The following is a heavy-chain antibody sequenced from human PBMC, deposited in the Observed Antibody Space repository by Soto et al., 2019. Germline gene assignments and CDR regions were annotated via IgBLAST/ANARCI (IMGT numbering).Heavy chain of an antibody. CDR1: GVSIKNYC. J-gene: IGHJ6*02. V-gene: IGHV4-59*12. Sequence: PSETLSLTVTVSGVSIKNYCCSWIQQYPGKGLEWMGYVYSTGSTHYNPSLKSRLTMSVDTSKSHFSLRLTSVTAADTAVYYCATASLSSSWYHFYYYTMDVWGQGTTVTVSS. D-gene: IGHD6-13*01. CDR3: ATASLSSSWYHFYYYTMDV. CDR2: VYSTGST.